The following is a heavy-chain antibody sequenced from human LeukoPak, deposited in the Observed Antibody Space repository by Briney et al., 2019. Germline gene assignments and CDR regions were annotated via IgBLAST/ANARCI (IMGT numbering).Heavy chain of an antibody. CDR3: ARVMREYGDYVWAHFDY. D-gene: IGHD4-17*01. Sequence: QPGGSLRLSCAASGFTFSSYSMNWVRQAPGKGLEWVSYISSSSSTIYYADSVKGRFTISRDNAKNSLYLQMNSLRAEDTAVYYCARVMREYGDYVWAHFDYWGQGTLVTGSS. J-gene: IGHJ4*02. V-gene: IGHV3-48*04. CDR2: ISSSSSTI. CDR1: GFTFSSYS.